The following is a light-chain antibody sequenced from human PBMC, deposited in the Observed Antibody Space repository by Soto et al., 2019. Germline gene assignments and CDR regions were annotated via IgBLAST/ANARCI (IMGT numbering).Light chain of an antibody. CDR2: IEATGGY. J-gene: IGLJ2*01. Sequence: QSVLTQSSSASASLGSSVKLTCTLSSGHSNYIIAWHQQQPGKAPRYLVKIEATGGYSRGIGAPDRFSGSSSGADRYLTISNVQSADEAAYYCETWDSNSVVFGGGTKLTVL. CDR3: ETWDSNSVV. CDR1: SGHSNYI. V-gene: IGLV4-60*03.